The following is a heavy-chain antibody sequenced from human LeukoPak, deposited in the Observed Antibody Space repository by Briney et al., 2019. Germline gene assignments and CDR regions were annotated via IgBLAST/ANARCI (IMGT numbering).Heavy chain of an antibody. CDR2: ITGSGGST. V-gene: IGHV3-23*01. CDR3: AKRRTAAAGIFDY. J-gene: IGHJ4*02. D-gene: IGHD6-13*01. CDR1: GFTFSSYS. Sequence: PGGSLRLSCAASGFTFSSYSMSWVRQAPGKGLEWVSAITGSGGSTYYADSVKGRFTISRDNSKNTLYLQMNSLRAEDTAVYYCAKRRTAAAGIFDYWGQGTLVTVSS.